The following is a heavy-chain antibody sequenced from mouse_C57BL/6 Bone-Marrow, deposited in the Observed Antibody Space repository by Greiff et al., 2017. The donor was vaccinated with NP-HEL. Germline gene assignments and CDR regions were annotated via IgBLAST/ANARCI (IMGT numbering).Heavy chain of an antibody. V-gene: IGHV14-4*01. CDR1: GFNIKDDY. CDR2: IDPENGDT. J-gene: IGHJ4*01. D-gene: IGHD1-1*01. CDR3: TTGGRSPYAMDY. Sequence: VQLQQSGAELVRPGASVKLSCTVSGFNIKDDYMHWVKQRPEQGLEWIGWIDPENGDTEYASKFQGKATITADTSANTAYLQLSSRTSEDTAVYDWTTGGRSPYAMDYWGQGTSVTVSS.